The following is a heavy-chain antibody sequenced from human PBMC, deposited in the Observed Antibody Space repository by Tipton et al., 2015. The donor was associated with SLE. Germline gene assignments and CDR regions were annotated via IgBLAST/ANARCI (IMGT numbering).Heavy chain of an antibody. Sequence: TLSLTCTVSGGSISSYYWSWIRQPAGKGLEWIGRIYTSGSTNYNPSLKSRVTMSVDTSKNQFSLKLSSVTAADTAVYYCARSGGPSDDISTGPDLNFDYWGQGTLVTVSS. CDR2: IYTSGST. D-gene: IGHD3-9*01. J-gene: IGHJ4*02. CDR3: ARSGGPSDDISTGPDLNFDY. CDR1: GGSISSYY. V-gene: IGHV4-4*07.